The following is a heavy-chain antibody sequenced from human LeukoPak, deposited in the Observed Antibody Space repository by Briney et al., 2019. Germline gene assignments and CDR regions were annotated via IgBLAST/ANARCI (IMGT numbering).Heavy chain of an antibody. CDR1: GGPISSGGYS. CDR3: ARVAVAFDI. V-gene: IGHV4-30-2*01. D-gene: IGHD6-19*01. Sequence: NPSQTLSLTCAVSGGPISSGGYSWSWIRQPPGKGLEWIGYIYHSGSTYYNPSLKSRVTISVDRSKNQFSLKLSSVTAADTAVYYCARVAVAFDIWGQGTMVTVSS. CDR2: IYHSGST. J-gene: IGHJ3*02.